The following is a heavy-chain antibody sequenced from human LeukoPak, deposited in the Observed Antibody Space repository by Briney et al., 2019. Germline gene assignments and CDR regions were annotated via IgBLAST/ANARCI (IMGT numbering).Heavy chain of an antibody. CDR2: IYYSGST. CDR1: GGSISSYY. CDR3: ARDRGGGYYSGIGAFDI. J-gene: IGHJ3*02. D-gene: IGHD3-3*01. V-gene: IGHV4-59*01. Sequence: PSETLSLTCTVSGGSISSYYWSWIRQPPGKGLEWIGYIYYSGSTNYNPSLKSRVTISVNTSKNQFSLKLSSVTAADTAVYYCARDRGGGYYSGIGAFDIWGQGTMVTVSS.